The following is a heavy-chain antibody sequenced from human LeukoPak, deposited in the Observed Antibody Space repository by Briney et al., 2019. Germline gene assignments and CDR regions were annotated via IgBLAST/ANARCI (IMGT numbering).Heavy chain of an antibody. CDR3: ARDGGGYGYGRYWYFDL. CDR1: GFTFSSYA. Sequence: GGSLRLSCAASGFTFSSYAMHWVRQAPGKGLEWVAVISYDGSNKYYADSVKGRFTISRDNSKNTLYLQMNSLRAEDTAVYYCARDGGGYGYGRYWYFDLWGRGTLVTVSS. V-gene: IGHV3-30-3*01. D-gene: IGHD5-18*01. J-gene: IGHJ2*01. CDR2: ISYDGSNK.